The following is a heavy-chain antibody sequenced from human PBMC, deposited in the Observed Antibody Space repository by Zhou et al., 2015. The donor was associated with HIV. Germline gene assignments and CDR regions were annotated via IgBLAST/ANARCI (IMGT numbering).Heavy chain of an antibody. D-gene: IGHD2-2*02. CDR1: GDTFSKYA. V-gene: IGHV1-69*01. J-gene: IGHJ6*02. Sequence: QVQLVQSGTEVKEPGSSVRVSCKTSGDTFSKYAITWVRQAPGQGLEWVGGIIPGLDRSQYSQKFQGRINLTADQSSSTAFMGLSSLTSEDTAVYYCARDLVSCSSTSCSTYGGSYHYYLALDVWGQGTTVIVSS. CDR3: ARDLVSCSSTSCSTYGGSYHYYLALDV. CDR2: IIPGLDRS.